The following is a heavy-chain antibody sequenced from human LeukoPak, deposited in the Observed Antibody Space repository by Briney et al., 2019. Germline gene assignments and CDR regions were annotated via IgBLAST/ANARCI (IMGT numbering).Heavy chain of an antibody. CDR1: GLTVSSNY. J-gene: IGHJ3*02. Sequence: PGGSLRLSCAASGLTVSSNYMSWVRQAPGKGLEWVSSISSGSSYIFYADSMKGRFTISRDNSKTSLYLIMNRLSAEHRTAYYCTRQVGVDDALDIWRQETKVTVSS. CDR3: TRQVGVDDALDI. CDR2: ISSGSSYI. D-gene: IGHD1-26*01. V-gene: IGHV3-21*03.